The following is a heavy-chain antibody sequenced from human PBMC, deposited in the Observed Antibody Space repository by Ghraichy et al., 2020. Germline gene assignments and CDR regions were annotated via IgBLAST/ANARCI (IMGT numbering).Heavy chain of an antibody. D-gene: IGHD6-19*01. Sequence: ASVKVSCKASGYTFTSYGISWVRQAPGQGLEWMGWISAYNGNTNYAQKLQGRVTMTTDTSTSTAYMELRSLRSDDTAVYYCARGYSSGWYPQDYFDYWGQGTLVTVSS. J-gene: IGHJ4*02. CDR1: GYTFTSYG. CDR2: ISAYNGNT. V-gene: IGHV1-18*01. CDR3: ARGYSSGWYPQDYFDY.